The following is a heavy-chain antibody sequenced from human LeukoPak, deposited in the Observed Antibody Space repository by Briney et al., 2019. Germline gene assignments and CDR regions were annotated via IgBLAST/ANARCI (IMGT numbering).Heavy chain of an antibody. J-gene: IGHJ4*02. CDR3: VRGLDYFDY. CDR2: ITGSGGNT. V-gene: IGHV3-23*01. CDR1: GFIFSNYA. D-gene: IGHD6-6*01. Sequence: PGGSLRLSCAASGFIFSNYAMGWGRQAPGKGLEWVSSITGSGGNTYYADSVKGRFTFSRDNSKNTLHLQMNSLRAEDTAVYYCVRGLDYFDYWGQGTLVTVSP.